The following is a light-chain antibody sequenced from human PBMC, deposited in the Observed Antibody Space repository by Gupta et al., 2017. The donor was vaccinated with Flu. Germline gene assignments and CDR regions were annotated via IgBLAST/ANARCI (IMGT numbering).Light chain of an antibody. V-gene: IGLV2-14*01. CDR1: SGDVGGYKY. J-gene: IGLJ2*01. Sequence: QSALTQPASVSGSPGQSITISCTGTSGDVGGYKYVSWYQQHPGKAPKLMIYEVSNRPSGVSNRFSGSKSGNTASLTISGLQAEDEADYYCTSYTSSTTRVVFGGGTKLTVL. CDR3: TSYTSSTTRVV. CDR2: EVS.